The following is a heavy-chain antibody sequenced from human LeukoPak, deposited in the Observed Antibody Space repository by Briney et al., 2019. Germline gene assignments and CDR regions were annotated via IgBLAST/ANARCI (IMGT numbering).Heavy chain of an antibody. D-gene: IGHD5-18*01. V-gene: IGHV4-39*01. CDR2: IYYSGST. Sequence: SETLSLTCTVSGGSISSSSYYWGWIRQPPGKGLEWIGSIYYSGSTYYNPSLKSRVTISVDTSKNQFSLKLSSVTAADTAVYYCAALGYSYGYSSFVYWGQGTLVTVSS. J-gene: IGHJ4*02. CDR1: GGSISSSSYY. CDR3: AALGYSYGYSSFVY.